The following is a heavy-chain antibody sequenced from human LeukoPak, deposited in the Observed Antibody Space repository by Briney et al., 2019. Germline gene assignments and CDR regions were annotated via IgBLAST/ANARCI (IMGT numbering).Heavy chain of an antibody. V-gene: IGHV4-59*08. CDR3: ARQSRDGDYIAKLFDY. D-gene: IGHD4-17*01. Sequence: SETLSLTCTVSGGSLSNYYWSWIRQPPRKGLEWIGYIYYSWSINYNPSLTSRDSISVDMSKTQFSLQLSSVTAAYTAVYYCARQSRDGDYIAKLFDYWGQGTLVTVSS. CDR2: IYYSWSI. CDR1: GGSLSNYY. J-gene: IGHJ4*02.